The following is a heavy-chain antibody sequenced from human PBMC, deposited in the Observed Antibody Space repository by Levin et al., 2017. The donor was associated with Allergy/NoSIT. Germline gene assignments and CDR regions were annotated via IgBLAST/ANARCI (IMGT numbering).Heavy chain of an antibody. Sequence: ASVKVSCKASGYTFTGYYMHWVRQAPGQGLEWMGWINPNSGGTNYAQKFQGRVTMTRDTSISTAYMELSRLRSDDTAVYYCARSPHDLYGDLHFDYWGQGTLVTVSS. CDR3: ARSPHDLYGDLHFDY. V-gene: IGHV1-2*02. CDR1: GYTFTGYY. J-gene: IGHJ4*02. D-gene: IGHD4-17*01. CDR2: INPNSGGT.